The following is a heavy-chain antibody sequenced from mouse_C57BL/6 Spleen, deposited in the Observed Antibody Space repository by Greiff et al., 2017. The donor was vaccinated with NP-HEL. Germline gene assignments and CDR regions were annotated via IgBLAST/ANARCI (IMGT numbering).Heavy chain of an antibody. Sequence: QVQLQQSGPELVKPGASVKISCKASGYAFSSSWMNWVKQRPGKGLEWIGRIYPGDGDTNYNGKFKGKATLTADKSSSTAYMQLSSLTSEDSAVYFYARTGTTVYALDYWGQGTSVTVSS. CDR3: ARTGTTVYALDY. CDR2: IYPGDGDT. D-gene: IGHD1-1*01. V-gene: IGHV1-82*01. CDR1: GYAFSSSW. J-gene: IGHJ4*01.